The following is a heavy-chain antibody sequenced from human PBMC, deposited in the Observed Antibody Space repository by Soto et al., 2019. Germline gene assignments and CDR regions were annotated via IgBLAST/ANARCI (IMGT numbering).Heavy chain of an antibody. Sequence: SETLSLTCAVSVGSISRSNWWSWVRQPPGKGLEWIGEIYHSGSTNSNPSLKSRVTISVDKSKNQFSLKLSSVTAADTAVYYCARLYMVRGVMDWFDPWGQGTLVT. CDR3: ARLYMVRGVMDWFDP. D-gene: IGHD3-10*01. CDR2: IYHSGST. CDR1: VGSISRSNW. J-gene: IGHJ5*02. V-gene: IGHV4-4*02.